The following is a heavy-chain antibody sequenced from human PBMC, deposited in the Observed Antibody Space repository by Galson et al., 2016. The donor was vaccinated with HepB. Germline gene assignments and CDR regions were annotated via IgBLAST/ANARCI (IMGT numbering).Heavy chain of an antibody. CDR2: ITIDGSTT. D-gene: IGHD3-3*01. Sequence: SLRLSCAASGFTFSNYWMHWVRQAPGKGLVWVSHITIDGSTTTYADSVKGRFTISRDNAKNTLYLQMNSLRAEATAVYYCASLRFKGFDLWGRGTLVTVSS. CDR1: GFTFSNYW. V-gene: IGHV3-74*01. J-gene: IGHJ2*01. CDR3: ASLRFKGFDL.